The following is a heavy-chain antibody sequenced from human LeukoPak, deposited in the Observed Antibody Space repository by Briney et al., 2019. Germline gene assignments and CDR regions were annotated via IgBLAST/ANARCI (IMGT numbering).Heavy chain of an antibody. V-gene: IGHV3-15*01. CDR2: IKSKNDGGTT. J-gene: IGHJ4*02. Sequence: GGSLRLSCVASGFTFSNTWMNWVRQASGKGLEWVGLIKSKNDGGTTDYAAPVKGRFTISRDDSKNTLYLQMNSLKTEDTAVYYCITRSAFWGQGTLVTVSS. CDR3: ITRSAF. CDR1: GFTFSNTW.